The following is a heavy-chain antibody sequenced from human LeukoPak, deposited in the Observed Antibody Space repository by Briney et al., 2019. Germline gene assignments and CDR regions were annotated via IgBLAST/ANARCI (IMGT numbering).Heavy chain of an antibody. V-gene: IGHV1-46*03. D-gene: IGHD3-16*02. CDR2: INPSGGST. J-gene: IGHJ4*02. Sequence: ASVKVSCKASGYTFTSYYMHWVRQAPGQGLEWMGIINPSGGSTSYAQKFQGRVTITADESTSTAYMELSSLRSEDTAVYYCALMITFGGVFVGDYWGQGTLVTVSS. CDR3: ALMITFGGVFVGDY. CDR1: GYTFTSYY.